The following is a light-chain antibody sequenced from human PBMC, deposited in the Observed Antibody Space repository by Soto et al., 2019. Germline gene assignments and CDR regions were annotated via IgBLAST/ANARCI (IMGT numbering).Light chain of an antibody. CDR2: GAS. CDR1: QSVDSN. J-gene: IGKJ1*01. CDR3: QQYDNWLGT. Sequence: EIVMTQSPATLSVSPGERAALSCRASQSVDSNLAWYQQTPGQAPRLLIYGASTRATSIPARFSGSGSGTEFTLTISSLQSEDFAVYYCQQYDNWLGTFGQGTKVEVK. V-gene: IGKV3D-15*01.